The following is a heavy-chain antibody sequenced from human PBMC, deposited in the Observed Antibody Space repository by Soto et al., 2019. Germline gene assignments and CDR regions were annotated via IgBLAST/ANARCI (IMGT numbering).Heavy chain of an antibody. D-gene: IGHD2-2*01. Sequence: ASVKVSCKASGGTFSSYAISWVRQAPGQGLEWMGWISAYSGNTNYAQKLQGRVTMTTDTSTSTAYMELRSLRSDDTAVYYCARLYCISTSCYLGMDVWGQGTTVTVSS. J-gene: IGHJ6*02. V-gene: IGHV1-18*01. CDR3: ARLYCISTSCYLGMDV. CDR2: ISAYSGNT. CDR1: GGTFSSYA.